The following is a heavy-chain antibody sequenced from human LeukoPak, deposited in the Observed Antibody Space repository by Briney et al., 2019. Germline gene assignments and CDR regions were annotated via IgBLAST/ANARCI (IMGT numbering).Heavy chain of an antibody. Sequence: GGSLRLSCAASGFTVSSNYMSWVRQAPGKGLEWVSVIYSGGSTYYADSVKGRFTISRDNSKNTLYLQMNSLRAEDTAVYYCARCEYQLLYCDYWGQGTLVTVSS. CDR2: IYSGGST. CDR3: ARCEYQLLYCDY. V-gene: IGHV3-66*01. D-gene: IGHD2-2*02. CDR1: GFTVSSNY. J-gene: IGHJ4*02.